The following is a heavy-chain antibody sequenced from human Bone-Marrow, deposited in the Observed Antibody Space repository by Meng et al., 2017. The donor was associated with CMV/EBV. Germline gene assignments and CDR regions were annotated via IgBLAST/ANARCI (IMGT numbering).Heavy chain of an antibody. Sequence: ASVKVSCKASGYTFSLYHMHWVRQTPGQGLEWMGTITPSGDTIGHAQKFHGRVTLTRDTSTSTVYMDLSSLRSEDTAGYYCARGLGFDYWYFDLWGRGTLVTVSS. J-gene: IGHJ2*01. CDR3: ARGLGFDYWYFDL. CDR1: GYTFSLYH. D-gene: IGHD3-16*01. V-gene: IGHV1-46*01. CDR2: ITPSGDTI.